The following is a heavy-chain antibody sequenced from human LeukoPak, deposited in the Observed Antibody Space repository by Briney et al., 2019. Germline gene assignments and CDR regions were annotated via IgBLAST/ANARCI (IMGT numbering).Heavy chain of an antibody. CDR2: ISSSSSYI. CDR1: GVTFSSYS. V-gene: IGHV3-21*01. Sequence: GGSLRLSCAASGVTFSSYSMNWVRQAPGKGLEWVSSISSSSSYIYYADSVKGRFTISRDNAKNSLYLQMNSLRAEDTAVYYCARPYCSSTSCYRYFDLWGRGTLVTVSS. D-gene: IGHD2-2*02. J-gene: IGHJ2*01. CDR3: ARPYCSSTSCYRYFDL.